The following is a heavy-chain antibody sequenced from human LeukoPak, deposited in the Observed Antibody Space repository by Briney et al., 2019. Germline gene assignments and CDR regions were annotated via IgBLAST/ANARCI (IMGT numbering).Heavy chain of an antibody. CDR2: ISSSSSYI. CDR1: GFTFSNYN. D-gene: IGHD2-8*02. Sequence: GGSLRLSCAASGFTFSNYNMNWIRQAPGKGLEWVSSISSSSSYIYYADSVKGRFTISRDNTKNSLYLQMNSLRAEDTAVYYCARDSPYGTAGYWGQGTLVTVSS. J-gene: IGHJ4*02. CDR3: ARDSPYGTAGY. V-gene: IGHV3-21*01.